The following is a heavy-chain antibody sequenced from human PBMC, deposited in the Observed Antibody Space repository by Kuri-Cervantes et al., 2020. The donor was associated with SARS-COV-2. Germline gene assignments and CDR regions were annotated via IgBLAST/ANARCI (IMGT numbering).Heavy chain of an antibody. CDR3: ASPSHCSSTSCYHYYYYYMDV. Sequence: ASVKVSCKASGYTFTGYYMHWARQAPGQGLEWMGWINPNSGGTNYAQKFQGRVTMTRDTSISTAYMELSRLRSDDTAVYYCASPSHCSSTSCYHYYYYYMDVWSKGTTVTVSS. CDR2: INPNSGGT. J-gene: IGHJ6*03. CDR1: GYTFTGYY. V-gene: IGHV1-2*02. D-gene: IGHD2-2*01.